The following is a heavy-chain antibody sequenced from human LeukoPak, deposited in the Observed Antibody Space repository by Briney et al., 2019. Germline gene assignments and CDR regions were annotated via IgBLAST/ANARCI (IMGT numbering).Heavy chain of an antibody. Sequence: SETLSLTCAVYGGSFSGYYWSWIRQPPGKGLEWIGEINHSGSTNYNPSLKSRVTISVDTSKNQFSLKLSSVTAADTAVYYCARGRLRLQPLAYWGQGTLVTVSS. V-gene: IGHV4-34*01. CDR2: INHSGST. D-gene: IGHD4-11*01. CDR1: GGSFSGYY. CDR3: ARGRLRLQPLAY. J-gene: IGHJ4*02.